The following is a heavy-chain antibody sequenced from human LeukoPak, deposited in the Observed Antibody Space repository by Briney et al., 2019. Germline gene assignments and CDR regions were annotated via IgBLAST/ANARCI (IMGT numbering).Heavy chain of an antibody. CDR3: ATKPGYCSGGSCYSQNGNWFDP. CDR2: LYYTGSS. D-gene: IGHD2-15*01. CDR1: GASITSGGYY. Sequence: PSQTLSLTCTVSGASITSGGYYWSWIRQHPQRGLERIGDLYYTGSSFYNPSLKSRVTISVDTSENQFSLTLNSVTAADTAVYYCATKPGYCSGGSCYSQNGNWFDPWGQGTLVTVSS. V-gene: IGHV4-31*03. J-gene: IGHJ5*02.